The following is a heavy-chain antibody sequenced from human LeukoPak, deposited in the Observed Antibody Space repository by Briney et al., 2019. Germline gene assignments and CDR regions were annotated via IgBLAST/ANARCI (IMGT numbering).Heavy chain of an antibody. CDR1: GFTLSHSA. J-gene: IGHJ4*02. Sequence: KSGGSLRLSCAASGFTLSHSAMSWVRQAPGKGLEWVSNISGGDISTYYADSVKGRFTISRDNSKNTLYLQMNSLRADDTAVYFCAKSGYNRFDYWGQGTLVTVSS. CDR2: ISGGDIST. V-gene: IGHV3-23*01. CDR3: AKSGYNRFDY. D-gene: IGHD5-24*01.